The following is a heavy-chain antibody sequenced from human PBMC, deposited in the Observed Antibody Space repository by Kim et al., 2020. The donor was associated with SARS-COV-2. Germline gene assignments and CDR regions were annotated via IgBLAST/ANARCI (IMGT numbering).Heavy chain of an antibody. D-gene: IGHD3-3*01. CDR2: VYYTGST. CDR1: GGSISSSGYY. Sequence: SETLSLTCTVSGGSISSSGYYWGWIRQPPGKGLEWIGSVYYTGSTYYNPSLKSRVTISVDTSNNQFSLKLNSVTAADTAMYHCGRHFRGTSVRFLALYQFDYWGQGTLVTVSS. V-gene: IGHV4-39*01. J-gene: IGHJ4*02. CDR3: GRHFRGTSVRFLALYQFDY.